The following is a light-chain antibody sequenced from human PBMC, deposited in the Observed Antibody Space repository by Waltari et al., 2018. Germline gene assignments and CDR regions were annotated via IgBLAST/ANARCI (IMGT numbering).Light chain of an antibody. Sequence: QSALTQPASVSGSPGQSITISCTGTSSDVGGYNYVSWYQQHPGKVPKLLIFDVSDRPSGVSNRFSGSKSGNTASLTISGLQAEDESHYYCGSFTSRSTWVFGGGTKLTVL. CDR2: DVS. V-gene: IGLV2-14*03. CDR3: GSFTSRSTWV. CDR1: SSDVGGYNY. J-gene: IGLJ3*02.